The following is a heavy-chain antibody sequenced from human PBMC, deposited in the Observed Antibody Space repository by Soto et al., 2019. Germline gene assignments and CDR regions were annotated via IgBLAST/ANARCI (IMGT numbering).Heavy chain of an antibody. V-gene: IGHV3-30-3*01. CDR2: ISYDGSNK. J-gene: IGHJ4*02. D-gene: IGHD1-26*01. Sequence: QVQLVESGGGVVQPGRSLRLSCAASGFTFSSYAMHWVRQAPGKGLEWVAVISYDGSNKYYADSVKGRFTISRDNSKNTLYLQMNSLRAEDTAVYYCAIRIPSGTLDYWGQGTLVTVSS. CDR3: AIRIPSGTLDY. CDR1: GFTFSSYA.